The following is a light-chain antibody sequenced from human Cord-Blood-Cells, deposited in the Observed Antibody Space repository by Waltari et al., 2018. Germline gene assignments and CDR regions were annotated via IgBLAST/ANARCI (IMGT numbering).Light chain of an antibody. CDR2: RKD. V-gene: IGLV1-47*01. CDR1: SSNIGSNY. Sequence: QSVLTQPPSASGTPGQRVTISCSGSSSNIGSNYVYWYQQLPGTAPKLHIYRKDQRPSGVPDRFSGSKSGTSASLAISGLRSEDEADYYCAAWDDSLSGPVFGGGTKLTVL. CDR3: AAWDDSLSGPV. J-gene: IGLJ3*02.